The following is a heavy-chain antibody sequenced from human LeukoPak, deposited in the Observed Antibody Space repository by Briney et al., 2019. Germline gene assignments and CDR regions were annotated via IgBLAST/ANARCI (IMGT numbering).Heavy chain of an antibody. D-gene: IGHD1-1*01. CDR1: GFTFSDYY. Sequence: AGGSLRLSCAACGFTFSDYYMRWRREARGKGLEWVSYISSSGSTIYYAASVTDPFTLSRDNAKNSLYLQMNSLRAEDTAVYYCASRVTGTAEYWYFDLWGRGTLVTVSS. CDR2: ISSSGSTI. V-gene: IGHV3-11*04. CDR3: ASRVTGTAEYWYFDL. J-gene: IGHJ2*01.